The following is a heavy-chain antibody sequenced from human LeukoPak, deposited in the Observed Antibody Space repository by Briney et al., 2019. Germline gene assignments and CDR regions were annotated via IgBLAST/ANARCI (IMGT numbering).Heavy chain of an antibody. Sequence: ASVKVSCKASGYTFTSYYMHWVRQAPGQGLEWMGIINPSGGSTSYAQKFQGRVTMTRDTSTSTVYMKLSSLRSEDTAVYYCVRAGGSGSDFDYWGQGTLVTVSS. J-gene: IGHJ4*02. CDR2: INPSGGST. V-gene: IGHV1-46*01. CDR1: GYTFTSYY. CDR3: VRAGGSGSDFDY. D-gene: IGHD3-10*01.